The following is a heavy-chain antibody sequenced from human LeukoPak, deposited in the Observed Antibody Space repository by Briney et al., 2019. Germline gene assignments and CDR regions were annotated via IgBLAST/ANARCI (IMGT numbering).Heavy chain of an antibody. CDR1: GFTFSSYA. CDR2: ISYDGSNK. J-gene: IGHJ4*02. Sequence: GRSLRLSCAASGFTFSSYAMHWVRQAPGKGLEWVAVISYDGSNKYYADSVKGRFTISRDNSKNTLYLQMNSLRAEDTAVYYCAREDTVVTQNYFDYWGQGTLVTVSS. CDR3: AREDTVVTQNYFDY. V-gene: IGHV3-30-3*01. D-gene: IGHD4-23*01.